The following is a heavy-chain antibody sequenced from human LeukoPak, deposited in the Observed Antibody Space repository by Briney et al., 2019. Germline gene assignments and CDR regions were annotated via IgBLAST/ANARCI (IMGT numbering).Heavy chain of an antibody. CDR3: ARRPGYGAFDI. CDR2: IYHSGST. CDR1: GYSISSGYY. J-gene: IGHJ3*02. V-gene: IGHV4-38-2*01. D-gene: IGHD1-1*01. Sequence: SETLSLTCAVSGYSISSGYYWGWIRPPPGKGLEWIGSIYHSGSTYYNPSLKSRVTISVDTSKNQFSLKLSSVTAADTAVYYCARRPGYGAFDIWGQGTMVTVSS.